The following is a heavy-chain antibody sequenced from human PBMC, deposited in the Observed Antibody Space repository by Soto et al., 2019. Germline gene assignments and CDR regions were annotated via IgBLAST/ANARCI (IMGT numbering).Heavy chain of an antibody. Sequence: GGSLRLSCAASGFTFSSYGMHWVRQAPGKGLEWVAVIWYDGSNKYYADSVKGRFTISRDNSKNTLYLQMNSLRAEDTAVYYCARDADWNYFDYYYGMDVWGQGTTVTVSS. J-gene: IGHJ6*02. CDR1: GFTFSSYG. D-gene: IGHD1-7*01. V-gene: IGHV3-33*01. CDR2: IWYDGSNK. CDR3: ARDADWNYFDYYYGMDV.